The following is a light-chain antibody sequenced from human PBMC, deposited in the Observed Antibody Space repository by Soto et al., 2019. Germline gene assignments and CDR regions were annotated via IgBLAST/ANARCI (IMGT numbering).Light chain of an antibody. J-gene: IGLJ1*01. CDR2: RNN. V-gene: IGLV1-47*01. Sequence: GRASNIGSNYVYWYQQLPGTAPKLLIYRNNQRPSGVPDRFSGSKSGTSASLAISGLRSDDEADYFCATWDDSLNGFYVFGTGTKVTVL. CDR1: ASNIGSNY. CDR3: ATWDDSLNGFYV.